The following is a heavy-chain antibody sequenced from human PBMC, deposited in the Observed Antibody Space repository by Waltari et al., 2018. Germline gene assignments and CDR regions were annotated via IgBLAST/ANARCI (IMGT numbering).Heavy chain of an antibody. Sequence: EVQLLESGGGLVQPGGSLRLSCAASGFTFSSYAMSWVRQAPGKGLEWVSAISGSGGSTYYADSVKGRFTISRDNSKNTLYLQMNSQRAEDTAVYYCAKDQLMVYATSGGWFDPWGQGTLVTVSS. CDR1: GFTFSSYA. V-gene: IGHV3-23*01. D-gene: IGHD2-8*01. CDR3: AKDQLMVYATSGGWFDP. CDR2: ISGSGGST. J-gene: IGHJ5*02.